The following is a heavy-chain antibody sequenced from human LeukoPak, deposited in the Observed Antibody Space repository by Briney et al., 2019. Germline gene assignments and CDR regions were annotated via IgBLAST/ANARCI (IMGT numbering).Heavy chain of an antibody. CDR3: TRGVSYPVVPAASFDY. V-gene: IGHV3-49*04. CDR2: IRSKKYDGTT. Sequence: GGSLRLSCTGSGFIFGDYAINWVRQAPGKGLEWVGFIRSKKYDGTTEYAASAKGRFSISRDDSKSVAHLQMNSLKTEDTAVYYCTRGVSYPVVPAASFDYWGQGTLVTVSS. D-gene: IGHD2-2*01. J-gene: IGHJ4*02. CDR1: GFIFGDYA.